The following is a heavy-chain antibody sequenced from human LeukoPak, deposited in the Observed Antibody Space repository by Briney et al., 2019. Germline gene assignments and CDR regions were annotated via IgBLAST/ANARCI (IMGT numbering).Heavy chain of an antibody. J-gene: IGHJ6*02. Sequence: GASVKVSCKASGGTFSSYAISWVRQAPGQGLEWMGGIIPIFGTANYAQKFQGRVTITADESTSTAYMELSSLRSEDTAVYYCARVTVGDGDDYYYYGMDVWGQGTTVIVSS. CDR3: ARVTVGDGDDYYYYGMDV. D-gene: IGHD4-17*01. CDR1: GGTFSSYA. CDR2: IIPIFGTA. V-gene: IGHV1-69*13.